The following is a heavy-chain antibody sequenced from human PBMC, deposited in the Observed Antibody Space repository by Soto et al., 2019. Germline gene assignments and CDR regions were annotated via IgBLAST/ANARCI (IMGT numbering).Heavy chain of an antibody. Sequence: SETLSLTCAVSGGSISSSNWWSWVRQPPGKGLEWIGEIYHSGSTNYNPSLKSRVTISVDKSKNQFSLKLSSVTAADTAVYYCARDRYDSSGYVIIDAFDIWSQGTMVTVSS. J-gene: IGHJ3*02. CDR1: GGSISSSNW. CDR2: IYHSGST. D-gene: IGHD3-22*01. CDR3: ARDRYDSSGYVIIDAFDI. V-gene: IGHV4-4*02.